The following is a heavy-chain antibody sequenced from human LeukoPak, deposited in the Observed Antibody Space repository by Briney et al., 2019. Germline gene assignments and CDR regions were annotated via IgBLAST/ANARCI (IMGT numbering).Heavy chain of an antibody. CDR1: GFTFSTYW. Sequence: PGGSLRLSCAASGFTFSTYWMTWVRQTPGKGLEWVANIKEDGSEKYYVDSVKGRFTISRDNAKNSLYLQMNSLRAEDTAVYYCARNPELGSDSTGYRAFDIWGQGMMVTVSS. CDR3: ARNPELGSDSTGYRAFDI. CDR2: IKEDGSEK. D-gene: IGHD3-22*01. J-gene: IGHJ3*02. V-gene: IGHV3-7*01.